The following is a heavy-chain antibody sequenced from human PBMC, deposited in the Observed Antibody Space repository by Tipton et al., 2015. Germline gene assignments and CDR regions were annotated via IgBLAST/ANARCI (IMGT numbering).Heavy chain of an antibody. CDR2: ISGSSSTI. Sequence: LSLTCTVSGDSISRSHYYWGWIRQPPGKGLEWVSYISGSSSTIHYADSVKGRFTISRDNANNSLFLQMNSLRGDDTAVYYCARDCNITSCYQRYAMDVWGQGTTVTVSS. J-gene: IGHJ6*02. D-gene: IGHD2-2*01. CDR1: GDSISRSHYY. CDR3: ARDCNITSCYQRYAMDV. V-gene: IGHV3-11*04.